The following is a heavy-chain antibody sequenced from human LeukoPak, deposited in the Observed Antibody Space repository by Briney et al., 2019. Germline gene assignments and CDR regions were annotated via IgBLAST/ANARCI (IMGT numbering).Heavy chain of an antibody. CDR3: ARERGERYSGYWFDP. D-gene: IGHD5-12*01. J-gene: IGHJ5*02. Sequence: GASVKVSCKASGGTFSSYAISWVRQAPGQGLEWMGRIIPILGIANYAQKFQGRVTITADKSTSTAYMELSSLRSEDTAVYYCARERGERYSGYWFDPWGQGTLVTVSS. CDR1: GGTFSSYA. CDR2: IIPILGIA. V-gene: IGHV1-69*04.